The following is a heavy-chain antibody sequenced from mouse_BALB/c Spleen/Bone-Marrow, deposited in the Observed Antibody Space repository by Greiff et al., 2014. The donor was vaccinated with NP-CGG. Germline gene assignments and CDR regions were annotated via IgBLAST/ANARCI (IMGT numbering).Heavy chain of an antibody. J-gene: IGHJ2*01. D-gene: IGHD4-1*01. CDR2: IYPGDGDT. CDR3: ARGGRLTGYYFDY. V-gene: IGHV1-80*01. Sequence: QVQLQQSGTELVRPGYSVKISCKASGYAFSSYWMNWVKQRPGQGLEWIGQIYPGDGDTNYNGNFKDKATLTTDKSSTTAYMQLSSLTSEDSAVYVCARGGRLTGYYFDYWGQGTTLTVSS. CDR1: GYAFSSYW.